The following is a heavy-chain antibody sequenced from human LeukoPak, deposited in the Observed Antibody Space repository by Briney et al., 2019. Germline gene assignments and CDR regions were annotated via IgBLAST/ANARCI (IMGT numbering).Heavy chain of an antibody. J-gene: IGHJ4*02. CDR2: INQDGTEK. Sequence: GGSLRLSCAASGFTFTTYWMSWVRQAPGKGLEWVANINQDGTEKYYVDSVKGRFTISRDNAKNSLDLQMNSLRAEDTAVYYCARVKRFADYFDYWGQGTLVTVSS. CDR1: GFTFTTYW. CDR3: ARVKRFADYFDY. D-gene: IGHD3-10*01. V-gene: IGHV3-7*01.